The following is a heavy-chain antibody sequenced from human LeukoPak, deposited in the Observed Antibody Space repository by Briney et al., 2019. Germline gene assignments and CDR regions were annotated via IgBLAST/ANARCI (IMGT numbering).Heavy chain of an antibody. D-gene: IGHD4-17*01. CDR2: IYYSGST. Sequence: PSETLSLTCTVSGGSISSSSYYWGWIRQPPGKGLEWSGSIYYSGSTYYNPSLKSRVTISVDTSKNQFSLKLSSVTAADTAVYYCARAGSTVTAKFLQHWGQGTLVTVSS. V-gene: IGHV4-39*07. CDR1: GGSISSSSYY. CDR3: ARAGSTVTAKFLQH. J-gene: IGHJ1*01.